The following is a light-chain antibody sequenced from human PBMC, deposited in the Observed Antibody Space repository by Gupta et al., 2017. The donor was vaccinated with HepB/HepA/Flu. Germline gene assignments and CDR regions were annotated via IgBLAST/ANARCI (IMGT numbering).Light chain of an antibody. J-gene: IGLJ2*01. V-gene: IGLV2-14*01. Sequence: QSALTQPASVSGSPGQSITISCTGTSSDVGGYNYVSWYQQHPGTAPKRMMYDVSNRPSGVSKRVAGSKSGTTDSLTISGLQAEDEADDYGSSYTSSSSWVFGGGTKLTVL. CDR1: SSDVGGYNY. CDR2: DVS. CDR3: SSYTSSSSWV.